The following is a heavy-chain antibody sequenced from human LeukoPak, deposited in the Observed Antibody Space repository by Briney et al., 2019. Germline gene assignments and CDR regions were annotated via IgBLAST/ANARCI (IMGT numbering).Heavy chain of an antibody. CDR1: GFTFINYA. CDR2: ITGSGAGT. Sequence: GGSLRLSCAGSGFTFINYAMIWVRQAPGKGLEYVSAITGSGAGTYYADSVKGRFTISRDNSKSTLYLQMNSLRAEDTAVYYCAKDPNGDYLGAFDFWGRGAMVTVSS. V-gene: IGHV3-23*01. J-gene: IGHJ3*01. CDR3: AKDPNGDYLGAFDF. D-gene: IGHD4-17*01.